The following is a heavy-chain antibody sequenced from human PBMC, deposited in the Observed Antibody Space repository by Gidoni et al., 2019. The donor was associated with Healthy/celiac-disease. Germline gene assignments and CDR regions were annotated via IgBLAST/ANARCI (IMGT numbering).Heavy chain of an antibody. CDR1: GFTFSSYD. V-gene: IGHV3-13*01. Sequence: EVQLVESGGGLVQPGGSLRLSCAASGFTFSSYDMHWVRQATGKGLEWVSAIGTAGDTYYPGSVKGRFTISRENAKNSLYLQMNSLRAGDTAVYYCARVSRAGRRHYYYYGMDVWGQGTTVTVSS. CDR2: IGTAGDT. J-gene: IGHJ6*02. CDR3: ARVSRAGRRHYYYYGMDV.